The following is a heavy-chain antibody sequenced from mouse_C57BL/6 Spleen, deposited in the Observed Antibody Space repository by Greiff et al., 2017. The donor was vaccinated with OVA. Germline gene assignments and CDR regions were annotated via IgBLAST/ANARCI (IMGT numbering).Heavy chain of an antibody. CDR3: ARTMDY. Sequence: VMLVESGGGLVQPGGSLKLSCAASGFTFSDYYMYWVRQTPEKRLEWVAYISNGGGSTYYPDTVKGRFTISRDNAKNTLYLQMSRLKSEDTAMYYCARTMDYWGQGTSVTVSS. CDR1: GFTFSDYY. J-gene: IGHJ4*01. V-gene: IGHV5-12*01. CDR2: ISNGGGST.